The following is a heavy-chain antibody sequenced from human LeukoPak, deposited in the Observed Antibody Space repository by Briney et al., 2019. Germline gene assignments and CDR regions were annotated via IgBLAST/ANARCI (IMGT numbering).Heavy chain of an antibody. J-gene: IGHJ4*02. D-gene: IGHD3-9*01. CDR1: VGSISSCY. V-gene: IGHV4-4*09. Sequence: SDTLSLLCTVCVGSISSCYWLWIRQPPPRGRAGIGYVYTCERTNYNPSLNSRVTISVDTSNNQLSLTQTYVTASDTAVYFFLRHARNFVILTGYQPYYLDYWGKGTLVTVSS. CDR3: LRHARNFVILTGYQPYYLDY. CDR2: VYTCERT.